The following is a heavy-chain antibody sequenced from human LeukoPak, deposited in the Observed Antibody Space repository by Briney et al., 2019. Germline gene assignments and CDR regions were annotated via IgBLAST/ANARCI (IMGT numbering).Heavy chain of an antibody. D-gene: IGHD3-10*01. V-gene: IGHV1-8*01. Sequence: ASVTVSSKASGYTFTSYDINWVRQAPGQGLKWMGWMNPNSGNTGYAQKFQGRVTMTRNTSISTAYMELSSLRSEDTAVYYCARDGGSYGSGSRNWFDPWGQGTLVTVSS. J-gene: IGHJ5*02. CDR1: GYTFTSYD. CDR2: MNPNSGNT. CDR3: ARDGGSYGSGSRNWFDP.